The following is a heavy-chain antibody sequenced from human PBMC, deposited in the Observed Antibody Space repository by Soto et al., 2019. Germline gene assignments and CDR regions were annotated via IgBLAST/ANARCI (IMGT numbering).Heavy chain of an antibody. V-gene: IGHV1-69*13. Sequence: ASVKVSCKASGGTFSSYGIRWVRQAHGQGLEWMGGIIPIFGTANYAQKFQGRVTITADESTSTAYMELSSLRSEDTAVYYCARARDTAAYDYLGQGTQVTVSS. D-gene: IGHD5-18*01. CDR1: GGTFSSYG. J-gene: IGHJ4*02. CDR2: IIPIFGTA. CDR3: ARARDTAAYDY.